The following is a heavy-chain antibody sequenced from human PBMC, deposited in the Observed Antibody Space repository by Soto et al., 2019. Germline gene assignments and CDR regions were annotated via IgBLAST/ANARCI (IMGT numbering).Heavy chain of an antibody. CDR1: GGTFSSYA. CDR3: ARRDFWSGYLMDV. J-gene: IGHJ6*02. D-gene: IGHD3-3*01. Sequence: SVKVSCKASGGTFSSYAISWVRQAPGQGLEWMGGIILIFGTANYAQKFQGRVTITADESTSTAYMELSSLRSEDTAVYYCARRDFWSGYLMDVWGQGTTVTVSS. CDR2: IILIFGTA. V-gene: IGHV1-69*13.